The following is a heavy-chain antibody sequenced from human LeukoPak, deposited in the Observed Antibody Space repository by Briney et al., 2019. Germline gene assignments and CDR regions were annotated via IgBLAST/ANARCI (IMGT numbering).Heavy chain of an antibody. CDR2: INHSGST. V-gene: IGHV4-38-2*02. D-gene: IGHD6-13*01. CDR1: GYSISSGYY. J-gene: IGHJ2*01. Sequence: SETLSLTCTVSGYSISSGYYWSWIRQPPGKGLEWIGEINHSGSTNYNPSLKSRVTISVDTSKNQFSLKLSSVTAADTAVYYCATPGAAGSYWYFDLWGRGTLVTVSS. CDR3: ATPGAAGSYWYFDL.